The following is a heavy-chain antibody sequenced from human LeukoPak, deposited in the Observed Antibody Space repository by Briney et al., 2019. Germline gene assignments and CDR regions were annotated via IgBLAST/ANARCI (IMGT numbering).Heavy chain of an antibody. CDR3: ARAGIGHGEYFQH. V-gene: IGHV4-61*03. D-gene: IGHD1-1*01. CDR1: GGSISSSSYY. J-gene: IGHJ1*01. Sequence: SETLSLTCTVSGGSISSSSYYWSWIRQPPGKGLEWIGYIYYSGSTNYNPSLKSRVTISVDTSKNHFSLKLSSVTAADTAVYYCARAGIGHGEYFQHWGQGTLVTVSS. CDR2: IYYSGST.